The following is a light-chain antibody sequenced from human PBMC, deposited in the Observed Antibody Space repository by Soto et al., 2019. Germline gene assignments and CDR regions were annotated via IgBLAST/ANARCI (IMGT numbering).Light chain of an antibody. CDR1: QSVRSNN. J-gene: IGKJ3*01. CDR2: GAS. CDR3: QQYGRSPFT. Sequence: EIVLTQSPGTLSLSPGERATLSCRASQSVRSNNLAWYQQRPGQAPRVVIYGASTRATGIPERFSGSGSGTDFTLTISSLEPEDFAVYYCQQYGRSPFTFGPGTKVDIK. V-gene: IGKV3-20*01.